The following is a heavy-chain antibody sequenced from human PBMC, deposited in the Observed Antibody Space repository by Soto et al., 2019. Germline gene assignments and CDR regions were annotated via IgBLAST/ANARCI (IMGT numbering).Heavy chain of an antibody. CDR2: ISDTGSSH. D-gene: IGHD3-22*01. CDR3: ARFEDSSDAFDI. V-gene: IGHV3-30*03. Sequence: LRLSCVGSGFTFSSYGMHWVRQAPGKGLECVAVISDTGSSHYYAASVKGRFTISRDNSKNTLYLQMNSLRAEDTAVYYCARFEDSSDAFDIWGQGTMVTVSS. CDR1: GFTFSSYG. J-gene: IGHJ3*02.